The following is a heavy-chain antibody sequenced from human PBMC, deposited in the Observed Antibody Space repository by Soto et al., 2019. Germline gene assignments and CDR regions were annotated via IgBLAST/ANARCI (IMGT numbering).Heavy chain of an antibody. CDR2: ISWNSGSI. J-gene: IGHJ6*02. CDR3: AKGSMAVAGTAIYYGMDV. Sequence: EVQLVESGGGLVQPGRSLRLSCAASGFTFDDYAMHWVRQAPGKGLEWVSGISWNSGSIGYADSVKGRFTISRDNAKNSLYLQMNSLRAEDTALYYCAKGSMAVAGTAIYYGMDVWGQGTTVTVSS. D-gene: IGHD6-19*01. CDR1: GFTFDDYA. V-gene: IGHV3-9*01.